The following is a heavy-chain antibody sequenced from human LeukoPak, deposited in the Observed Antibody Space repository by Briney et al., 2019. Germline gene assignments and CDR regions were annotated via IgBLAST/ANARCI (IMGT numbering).Heavy chain of an antibody. J-gene: IGHJ6*02. Sequence: ASVKVSCKASGGTISSYAISWVRQAPGQGLEWMGRIIPILGIANYAQKFQGRVTITADKSTSTAYMELSSLRSEDTAVYYCASYIVVVPAALPGHYYYYGMDVWGQGTTATVSS. V-gene: IGHV1-69*04. CDR3: ASYIVVVPAALPGHYYYYGMDV. CDR2: IIPILGIA. D-gene: IGHD2-2*01. CDR1: GGTISSYA.